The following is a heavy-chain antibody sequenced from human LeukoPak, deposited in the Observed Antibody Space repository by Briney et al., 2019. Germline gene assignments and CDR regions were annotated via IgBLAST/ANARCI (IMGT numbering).Heavy chain of an antibody. J-gene: IGHJ5*02. CDR2: IYPGDSDT. Sequence: GGSLQISCKGSGSIFTSYWIGWVRQLPGKGLEWMGIIYPGDSDTRYSPSFQGQVTISADKSISTAYLQWSSLKALDTAMYYCARRDCSGGSCYGPWGQGTLVTVSS. CDR1: GSIFTSYW. D-gene: IGHD2-15*01. V-gene: IGHV5-51*01. CDR3: ARRDCSGGSCYGP.